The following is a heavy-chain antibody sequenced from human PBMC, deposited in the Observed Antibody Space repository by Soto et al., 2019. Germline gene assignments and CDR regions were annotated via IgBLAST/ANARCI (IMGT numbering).Heavy chain of an antibody. J-gene: IGHJ4*02. D-gene: IGHD3-22*01. CDR1: GFTFSTYA. V-gene: IGHV3-23*01. Sequence: GGSLRLSCAASGFTFSTYAMSWVRQAPGKGLEWVSVISDSGSSTYYAASVKGRFTISRDNSKNTLHLQMNSLRAEDTAVYYCAKGRITSYYDGLDYWGQGTQVTVSS. CDR3: AKGRITSYYDGLDY. CDR2: ISDSGSST.